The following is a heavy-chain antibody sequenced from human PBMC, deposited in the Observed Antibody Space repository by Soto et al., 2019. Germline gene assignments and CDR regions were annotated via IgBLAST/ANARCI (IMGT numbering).Heavy chain of an antibody. CDR3: ARESGYCNSSGCFRNWFDP. CDR1: GYSFRTHG. J-gene: IGHJ5*02. Sequence: QVQLVQSGAEVKTPGASVKVSCRASGYSFRTHGISWVRQAPGQGLEWMGWISTYDDKTNFPQKFQGRITMTTDTSTSTAYMELRRLRSYDTAVDFCARESGYCNSSGCFRNWFDPWGQGTLVTVSS. V-gene: IGHV1-18*01. CDR2: ISTYDDKT. D-gene: IGHD2-15*01.